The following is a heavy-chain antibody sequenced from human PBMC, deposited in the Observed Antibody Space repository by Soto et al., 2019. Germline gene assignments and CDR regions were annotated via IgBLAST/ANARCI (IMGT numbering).Heavy chain of an antibody. Sequence: SQTLSLTCTASGGSISNYYWSWIRQPPGKGLEWIGYIHYSGSTSYNPSLKSRVTISVDTSKNQFSLKLSSVTAADTAVYYCARLTLYLGELSFAEFDPWGQGTLVTVSS. CDR1: GGSISNYY. CDR3: ARLTLYLGELSFAEFDP. J-gene: IGHJ5*02. D-gene: IGHD3-16*02. V-gene: IGHV4-59*01. CDR2: IHYSGST.